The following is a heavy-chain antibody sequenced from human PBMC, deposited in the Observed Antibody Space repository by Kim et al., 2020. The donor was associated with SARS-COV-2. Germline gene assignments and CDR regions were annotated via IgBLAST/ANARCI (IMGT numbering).Heavy chain of an antibody. D-gene: IGHD3-16*02. CDR3: ARGFGGVIQGYYFDY. J-gene: IGHJ4*02. CDR1: GGSISSGGYY. CDR2: IYYSGST. V-gene: IGHV4-31*03. Sequence: SETLSLTCTVSGGSISSGGYYWSWIRQHPGKGLEWIGYIYYSGSTYYNPSLKSRVTISVDTSKNQFSLKLSSVTAADTAVYYCARGFGGVIQGYYFDYWGQGTLVTVSS.